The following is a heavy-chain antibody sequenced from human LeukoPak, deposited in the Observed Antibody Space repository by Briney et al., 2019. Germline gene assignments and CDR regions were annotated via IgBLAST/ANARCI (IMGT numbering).Heavy chain of an antibody. CDR3: VKSRGFTVNDDY. V-gene: IGHV3-23*01. J-gene: IGHJ4*02. CDR2: LSGSGYST. D-gene: IGHD1-1*01. CDR1: GFTFSNYA. Sequence: QSGGSLRLSCAASGFTFSNYAMSWVRQAPGKGLDWVSGLSGSGYSTYYADSVQGRFTISRDNSKNTLYLQMNSLRVEDTALYYCVKSRGFTVNDDYWGQGTLVTVSS.